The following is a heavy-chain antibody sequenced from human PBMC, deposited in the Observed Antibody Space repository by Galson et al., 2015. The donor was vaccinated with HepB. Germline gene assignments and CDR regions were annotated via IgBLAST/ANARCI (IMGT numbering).Heavy chain of an antibody. J-gene: IGHJ6*03. CDR3: AKDGPMSMAGAYYDMDV. CDR1: GFTFNSYG. CDR2: ISYDETNK. V-gene: IGHV3-30*18. Sequence: SLRLSCAASGFTFNSYGMHWVRQAPGKGLEWVAVISYDETNKYYADSVKGRFTISRDNSKNTLYLQMNSLRAEDTAVYYCAKDGPMSMAGAYYDMDVWGKGTTVTVSS. D-gene: IGHD6-6*01.